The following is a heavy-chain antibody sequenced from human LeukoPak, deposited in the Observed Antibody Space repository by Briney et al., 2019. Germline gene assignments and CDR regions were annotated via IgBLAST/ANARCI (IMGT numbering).Heavy chain of an antibody. Sequence: ASVKVSCKASGYTFTGYYMHWVRQAPGQGLEWMGWINPNSGGTNYAQKFQGRVTMTRDTSTSTAYMELSSLRSEDTAVYYCARAIPAPLLWFGELPDWGQGTLVTVSS. CDR3: ARAIPAPLLWFGELPD. J-gene: IGHJ4*02. V-gene: IGHV1-2*02. D-gene: IGHD3-10*01. CDR1: GYTFTGYY. CDR2: INPNSGGT.